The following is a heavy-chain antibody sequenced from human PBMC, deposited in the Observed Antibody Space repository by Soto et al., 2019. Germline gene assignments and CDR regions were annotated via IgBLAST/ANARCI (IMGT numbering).Heavy chain of an antibody. CDR2: IHYTGTT. CDR1: RGSINNSY. J-gene: IGHJ3*02. Sequence: TSETLSLTCTVSRGSINNSYWTWIRQPPGKRLEWIGYIHYTGTTNHNPSLRGRVTMSVDTSNNQFSLKLSSVTAADTAVYYCARVYYYDSSGSHDAFDIWGQGTMVTVSS. D-gene: IGHD3-22*01. CDR3: ARVYYYDSSGSHDAFDI. V-gene: IGHV4-59*01.